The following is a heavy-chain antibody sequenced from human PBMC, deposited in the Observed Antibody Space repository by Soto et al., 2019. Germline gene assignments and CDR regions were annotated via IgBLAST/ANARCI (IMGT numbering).Heavy chain of an antibody. D-gene: IGHD2-21*01. Sequence: PGGSLRLSCGASGLSVSDNYMGRVRQAPGRGLEWVSVMYAGGDTHYADSVKGRFTISGDKSENTLYLQMNSLRDEDTGVYFCVSRIPSWVFDYWGLGTLVTVSS. J-gene: IGHJ4*01. CDR3: VSRIPSWVFDY. CDR2: MYAGGDT. V-gene: IGHV3-53*01. CDR1: GLSVSDNY.